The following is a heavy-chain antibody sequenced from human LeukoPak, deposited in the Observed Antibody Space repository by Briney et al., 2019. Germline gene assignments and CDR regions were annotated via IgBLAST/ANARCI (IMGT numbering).Heavy chain of an antibody. D-gene: IGHD1/OR15-1a*01. CDR3: AKGNWYKLEVFDY. Sequence: GGSLRLSCAASVFTFSSYAMSWVRQAPGKGLERVSTISDSGGSTYYSDSVKGRFTISRDNSKNTLYLQMNSLRAEDTAVYYCAKGNWYKLEVFDYWGQGTLVTVSS. CDR1: VFTFSSYA. CDR2: ISDSGGST. V-gene: IGHV3-23*01. J-gene: IGHJ4*02.